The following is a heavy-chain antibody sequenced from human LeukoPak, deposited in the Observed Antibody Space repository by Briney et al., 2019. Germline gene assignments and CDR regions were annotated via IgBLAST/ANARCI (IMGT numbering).Heavy chain of an antibody. J-gene: IGHJ4*02. V-gene: IGHV1-46*01. Sequence: GASVKVSCKASGDTFTKYHMHWVRQAPGQGLEWMGLINLKGGSTISAQKFQGRVTMTWDTSKSTGYMDLSSLRSEDTAVYFCAIEYTGSSHFDYWGQGTPVTVSS. CDR1: GDTFTKYH. D-gene: IGHD1-26*01. CDR3: AIEYTGSSHFDY. CDR2: INLKGGST.